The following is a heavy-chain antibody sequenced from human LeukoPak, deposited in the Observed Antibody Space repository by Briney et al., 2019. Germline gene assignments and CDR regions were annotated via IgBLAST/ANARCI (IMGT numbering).Heavy chain of an antibody. Sequence: GGTLRLSCAASGFTFSSYGMSWVRQAPGKGLEWVSAISGSGGFTYYADSVKGRFTISRDNSKNTLYLQMNSLRAEDTAVYYCAKQGRGLAAAYFDFWGQGTLVTVSS. J-gene: IGHJ4*02. CDR3: AKQGRGLAAAYFDF. CDR2: ISGSGGFT. D-gene: IGHD6-13*01. CDR1: GFTFSSYG. V-gene: IGHV3-23*01.